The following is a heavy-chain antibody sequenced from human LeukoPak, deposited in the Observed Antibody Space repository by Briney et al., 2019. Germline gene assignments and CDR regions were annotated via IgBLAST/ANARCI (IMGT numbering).Heavy chain of an antibody. J-gene: IGHJ4*02. CDR2: IIPIFGTA. Sequence: WASVKVSCKASGGTFSSYAISWVRQAPGQGLEWMGGIIPIFGTANYAQKFQGRVTMTEDTSTDTAYMELSSLRSEDTAVYYCATDLTVTTDDYWGQGTLVTVSS. V-gene: IGHV1-69*06. CDR1: GGTFSSYA. CDR3: ATDLTVTTDDY. D-gene: IGHD4-11*01.